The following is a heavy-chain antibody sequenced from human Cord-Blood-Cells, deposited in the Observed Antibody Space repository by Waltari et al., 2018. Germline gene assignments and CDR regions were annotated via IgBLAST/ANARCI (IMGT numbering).Heavy chain of an antibody. V-gene: IGHV1-69*10. J-gene: IGHJ4*02. Sequence: QVQLVQSGAEVKKPGSSVKVSCKASGGTFSSYAISWVRQAPGQGLEWMGGIIPILGIANDAQKFQGRVTITADKSTSTAYMELSSLRSEDTAVYYCARDRDYGDYLNCVDYWGQGTLVTVSS. CDR3: ARDRDYGDYLNCVDY. D-gene: IGHD4-17*01. CDR2: IIPILGIA. CDR1: GGTFSSYA.